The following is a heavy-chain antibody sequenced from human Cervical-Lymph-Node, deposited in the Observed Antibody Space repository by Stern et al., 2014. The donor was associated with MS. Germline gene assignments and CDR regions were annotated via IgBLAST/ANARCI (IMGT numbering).Heavy chain of an antibody. D-gene: IGHD3-9*01. CDR3: ARSETAGSFNSAFDI. Sequence: QVTLKESGPALVKPTQTLTLTCSFSGFSLSTSGMCVSWIRQPPGKALEWLALIDWDDDKYYNTSLKTRLTISKDNSTNQVVLTMTNMDPVDTATYYCARSETAGSFNSAFDIWGQGTMVTVSS. V-gene: IGHV2-70*01. CDR1: GFSLSTSGMC. J-gene: IGHJ3*02. CDR2: IDWDDDK.